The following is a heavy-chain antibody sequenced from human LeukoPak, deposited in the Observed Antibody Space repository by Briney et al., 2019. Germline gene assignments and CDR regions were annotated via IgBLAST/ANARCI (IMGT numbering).Heavy chain of an antibody. J-gene: IGHJ4*02. CDR3: ARDNYDSSGYYFD. V-gene: IGHV3-48*03. D-gene: IGHD3-22*01. CDR1: GFTFSSYE. CDR2: IRSSGNTT. Sequence: GGSLRLSCAASGFTFSSYEMNWVRQAPGKGPEWVSYIRSSGNTTHYADSVKGRFTISRDNAKKSLYLQMNSLRAEDTAVYYCARDNYDSSGYYFDWGQGTLVTVSS.